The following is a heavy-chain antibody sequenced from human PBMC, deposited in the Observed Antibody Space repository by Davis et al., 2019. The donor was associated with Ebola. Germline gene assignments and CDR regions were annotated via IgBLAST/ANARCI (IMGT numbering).Heavy chain of an antibody. CDR2: IYPGDSDT. CDR1: GYSFTSYW. J-gene: IGHJ4*02. CDR3: ARHYGDYDSGIDY. D-gene: IGHD4-17*01. V-gene: IGHV5-51*01. Sequence: GESLKISCQGSGYSFTSYWIGWVRQMPGKGLEWMGIIYPGDSDTSYSPSFQGQVTISADKSISTAYLQWSSLKASDTAMYYCARHYGDYDSGIDYWGQGTLVTVSS.